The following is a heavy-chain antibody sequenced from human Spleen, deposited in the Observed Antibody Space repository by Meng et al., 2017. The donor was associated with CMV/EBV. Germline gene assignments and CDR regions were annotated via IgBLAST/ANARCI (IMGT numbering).Heavy chain of an antibody. Sequence: GESLKISCVVSGFTFSSYTMNWVRQAPGKGLEWVAAISYEGSYKYYADSVKGRFTISRDNSKNTLYLQMNSLRGEDTAVYYCARGEMEGADTNFDYWGQGTLVTVSS. CDR2: ISYEGSYK. CDR3: ARGEMEGADTNFDY. V-gene: IGHV3-30*04. CDR1: GFTFSSYT. D-gene: IGHD2-8*01. J-gene: IGHJ4*02.